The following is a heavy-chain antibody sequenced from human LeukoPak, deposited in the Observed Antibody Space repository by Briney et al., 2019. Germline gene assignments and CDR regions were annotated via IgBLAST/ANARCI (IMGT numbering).Heavy chain of an antibody. D-gene: IGHD3-10*02. CDR3: AELGITMIGGV. CDR2: ISSSGSTI. Sequence: AESLTLSCAVSGLTFSSYEMNWIRQPPGKGLEWISYISSSGSTIYYADSVNGLIIISRDNAKNSLYLQMNSLRAEDTAVYYCAELGITMIGGVWGKGTTVTISS. J-gene: IGHJ6*04. CDR1: GLTFSSYE. V-gene: IGHV3-48*03.